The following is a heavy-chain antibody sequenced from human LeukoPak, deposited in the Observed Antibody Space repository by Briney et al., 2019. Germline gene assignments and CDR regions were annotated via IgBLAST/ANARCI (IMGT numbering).Heavy chain of an antibody. CDR1: GFIFSSYA. V-gene: IGHV3-23*01. CDR3: AKWPEGAMDYFDY. Sequence: GGSLRLSCAASGFIFSSYAMTWARQAPVKGLEWVSAISGDGTRTYYADSVKGRFTISRDNSKNTLYLEVSSLRVEDTAIYYCAKWPEGAMDYFDYWGQGTLVTVSS. CDR2: ISGDGTRT. D-gene: IGHD3-16*01. J-gene: IGHJ4*02.